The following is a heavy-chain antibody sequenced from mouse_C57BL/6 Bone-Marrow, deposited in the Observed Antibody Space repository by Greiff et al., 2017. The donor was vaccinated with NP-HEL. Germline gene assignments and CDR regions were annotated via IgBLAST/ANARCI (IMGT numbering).Heavy chain of an antibody. CDR3: ARNPFSNYYYPYWYFDV. J-gene: IGHJ1*03. V-gene: IGHV1-55*01. Sequence: VQLQQPGAELVKPGASVKMSCKASGYTFTSYWITWVKQRPGQGLEWIGDIYPGSGSTNYNEKFKSKATLTVDTSSSTAYMQLSSLTSADSAVYYCARNPFSNYYYPYWYFDVWGTGTTVTVSS. CDR1: GYTFTSYW. D-gene: IGHD2-4*01. CDR2: IYPGSGST.